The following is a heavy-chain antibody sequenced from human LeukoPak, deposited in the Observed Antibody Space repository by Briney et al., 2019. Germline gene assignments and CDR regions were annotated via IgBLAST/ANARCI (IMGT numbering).Heavy chain of an antibody. J-gene: IGHJ4*02. D-gene: IGHD3-22*01. V-gene: IGHV1-18*01. CDR1: GYTFTSYG. CDR3: ARAVYYDSSGIMDC. CDR2: ISAYNGNT. Sequence: ASVKVSCKASGYTFTSYGISWVRQAPGQGLEWMGWISAYNGNTNYAQKLQGRVTMTTDTSTSTAYMELRSLRSDDTAVYYCARAVYYDSSGIMDCWGQGTLVTVSS.